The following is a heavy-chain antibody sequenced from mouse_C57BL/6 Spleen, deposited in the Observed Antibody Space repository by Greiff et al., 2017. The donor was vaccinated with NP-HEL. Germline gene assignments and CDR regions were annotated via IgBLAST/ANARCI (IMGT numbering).Heavy chain of an antibody. Sequence: QVQLQQPGAELVKPGASVKLSCKASGYTFTSYWMQWVKQRPGQGLEWIGEIDPSDSYTNYNQKFKGKATLTVDTSSSTAYMQLSSLTSEDSAVYYCARYHYDYRYYAMDYWGQGTSVTVSS. CDR2: IDPSDSYT. V-gene: IGHV1-50*01. CDR3: ARYHYDYRYYAMDY. J-gene: IGHJ4*01. D-gene: IGHD2-4*01. CDR1: GYTFTSYW.